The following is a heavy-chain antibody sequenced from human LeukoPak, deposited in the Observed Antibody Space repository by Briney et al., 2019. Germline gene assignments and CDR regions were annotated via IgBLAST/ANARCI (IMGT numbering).Heavy chain of an antibody. CDR1: GFTVSSNY. CDR2: LFSGGDV. Sequence: GGSLRLSCAVSGFTVSSNYISWVRQAPGKGLEWVSALFSGGDVYYADSVKGRFTISRDNSKITLYLQMNSLRAEDTAVYFCASNSDGTGYYPYWGQGTLVTVSS. V-gene: IGHV3-53*01. CDR3: ASNSDGTGYYPY. J-gene: IGHJ4*02. D-gene: IGHD3-22*01.